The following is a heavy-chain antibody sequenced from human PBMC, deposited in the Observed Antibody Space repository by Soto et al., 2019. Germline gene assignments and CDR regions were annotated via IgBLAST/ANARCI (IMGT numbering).Heavy chain of an antibody. V-gene: IGHV3-15*07. Sequence: EVQLVESGGGLVKPGGSLRLSCAASGFTFSNAWMNWVRQAPGKGLEWVGRIKSKTDGGTTDYAAPVKGRFTISRDDSKNTLYLQMNSLKTEDTAVYYCTIDHTTVIYYYYYGMDVWGQGTTVTVSS. CDR3: TIDHTTVIYYYYYGMDV. D-gene: IGHD4-17*01. CDR2: IKSKTDGGTT. J-gene: IGHJ6*02. CDR1: GFTFSNAW.